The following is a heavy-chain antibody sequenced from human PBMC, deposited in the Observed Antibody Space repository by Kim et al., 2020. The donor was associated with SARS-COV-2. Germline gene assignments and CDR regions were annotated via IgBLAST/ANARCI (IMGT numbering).Heavy chain of an antibody. CDR2: ISGSGGST. Sequence: GGSLRRSCAASGFTFSSYAMSWVRQAPGKGLEWVSAISGSGGSTYYADSVKGRFTISIDNSKNTLYLQMNSLRAEDTAVYYCAKDGILTGPSYWGQGTLGTVSS. J-gene: IGHJ4*02. CDR1: GFTFSSYA. D-gene: IGHD3-9*01. CDR3: AKDGILTGPSY. V-gene: IGHV3-23*01.